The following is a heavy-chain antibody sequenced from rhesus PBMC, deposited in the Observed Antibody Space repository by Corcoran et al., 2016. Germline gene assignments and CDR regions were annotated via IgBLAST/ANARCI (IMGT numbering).Heavy chain of an antibody. V-gene: IGHV4-122*02. J-gene: IGHJ4*01. CDR3: ARMAAASFDY. CDR2: IIYSGCT. Sequence: QVQLQESGPGLVKPSETLSLTCVVSGYSISSGYYWSWIRQPPGKGLEWIGFIIYSGCTSDHPSLKSRVTISRDTPKNQFSLKVSSVTAADTAVYYCARMAAASFDYWGQGVLVTVSS. D-gene: IGHD6-25*01. CDR1: GYSISSGYY.